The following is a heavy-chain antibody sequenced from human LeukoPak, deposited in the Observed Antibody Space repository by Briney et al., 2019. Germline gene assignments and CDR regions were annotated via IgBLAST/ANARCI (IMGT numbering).Heavy chain of an antibody. CDR2: IYYSGST. D-gene: IGHD5-18*01. J-gene: IGHJ4*02. CDR3: ARDGGYSYGYPYYFDY. V-gene: IGHV4-61*01. CDR1: GYSISSGYY. Sequence: SETLSLTCTVSGYSISSGYYWSWIWQPPGKGLEWIGYIYYSGSTNYNPSLKSRVTISVDTSKNQFSLKLSSVTAADTAVYYCARDGGYSYGYPYYFDYWGQGTLVTVSS.